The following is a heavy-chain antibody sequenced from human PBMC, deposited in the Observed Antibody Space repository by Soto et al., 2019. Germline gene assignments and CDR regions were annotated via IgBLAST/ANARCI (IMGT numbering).Heavy chain of an antibody. D-gene: IGHD1-26*01. CDR2: IYTSNGNT. CDR1: GYTFPTHG. CDR3: ARVSSWELRFFDF. Sequence: QIQLVQSGDEVKKPGASVKVSCKTSGYTFPTHGITWVPQAPVQGLDWMGWIYTSNGNTKSPQTLRGRVTMTIDNSSSTACMEVRSLRSDETPVYHCARVSSWELRFFDFWGQGTLVTVSS. V-gene: IGHV1-18*01. J-gene: IGHJ4*02.